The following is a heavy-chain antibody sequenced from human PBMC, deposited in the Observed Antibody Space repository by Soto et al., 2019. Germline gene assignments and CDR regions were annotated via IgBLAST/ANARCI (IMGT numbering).Heavy chain of an antibody. J-gene: IGHJ5*02. D-gene: IGHD5-18*01. Sequence: QVTLKESGPVLVKPTETLTLTCTVSGFSLSNARMGVSWIRQPPGKALEWLAHIFSNDEKSYSTSLKSSLTISKDTSKSQVVLNMTNMDPVDTATYYCARNPWIHDRYFWFDPWGQGTLVTVSS. CDR1: GFSLSNARMG. CDR2: IFSNDEK. CDR3: ARNPWIHDRYFWFDP. V-gene: IGHV2-26*01.